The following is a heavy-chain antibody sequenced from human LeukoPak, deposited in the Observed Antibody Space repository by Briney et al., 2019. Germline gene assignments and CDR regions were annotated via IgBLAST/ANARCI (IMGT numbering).Heavy chain of an antibody. D-gene: IGHD1-7*01. V-gene: IGHV3-48*01. J-gene: IGHJ4*02. CDR1: GFTFDDYG. Sequence: GSLRLSCAASGFTFDDYGMNWVRQAPGKGLEWVSYISSSSRTIYYADSVKGRFTISRDNAKNSLYLQMNSMRAEDTAVYYCARSSRELGGYAPWEVMPPFDYWGQGTLVTVSS. CDR2: ISSSSRTI. CDR3: ARSSRELGGYAPWEVMPPFDY.